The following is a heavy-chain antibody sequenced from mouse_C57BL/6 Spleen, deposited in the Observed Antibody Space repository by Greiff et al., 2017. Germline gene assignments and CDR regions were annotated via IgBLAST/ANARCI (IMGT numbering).Heavy chain of an antibody. V-gene: IGHV1-69*01. CDR3: ARRLRAMDY. J-gene: IGHJ4*01. CDR1: GYTFTSYW. D-gene: IGHD1-3*01. CDR2: IDPSDSYT. Sequence: QVQLQQPGAELVMPGASVKLSCKASGYTFTSYWMHWVKQRPGQGLEWIGEIDPSDSYTSYNQKFKGKSTLTVDKSSSTAYMQLSSLTSEDSAVYYCARRLRAMDYWGQGTSVTVSS.